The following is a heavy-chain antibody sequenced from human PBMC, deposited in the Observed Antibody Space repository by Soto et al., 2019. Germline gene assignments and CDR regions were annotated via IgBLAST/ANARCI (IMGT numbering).Heavy chain of an antibody. CDR3: ASRLGSGSYFDY. CDR2: MNPNSGNT. CDR1: GYTFTSYD. Sequence: QVQLVQSGAEVKKPGASVKVSCKASGYTFTSYDINWVRQATGQGLEWMGWMNPNSGNTGYAQKSEGRVSMTRNTSISTAYMELSRLRSEGTAVYYCASRLGSGSYFDYWGQGTLVTVSS. D-gene: IGHD1-26*01. V-gene: IGHV1-8*01. J-gene: IGHJ4*02.